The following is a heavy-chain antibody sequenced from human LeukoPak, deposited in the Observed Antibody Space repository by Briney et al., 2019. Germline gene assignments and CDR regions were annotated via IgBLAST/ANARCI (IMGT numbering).Heavy chain of an antibody. CDR3: AREGRNYYGSRDSWFDP. CDR2: INHSGST. Sequence: PSETLSLTCAVYGGSFSGYYWSWIRQPPGKGLEWIGEINHSGSTNYNPSLKSRVTISVDTSKNQFSLKLSSVTAADTAVYYCAREGRNYYGSRDSWFDPWGQETLATVSP. J-gene: IGHJ5*02. D-gene: IGHD3-10*01. CDR1: GGSFSGYY. V-gene: IGHV4-34*01.